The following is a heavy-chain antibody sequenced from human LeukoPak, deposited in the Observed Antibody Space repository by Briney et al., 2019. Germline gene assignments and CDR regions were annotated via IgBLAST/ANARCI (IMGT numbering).Heavy chain of an antibody. CDR3: ARSSGTGTFSY. V-gene: IGHV4-39*02. D-gene: IGHD6-25*01. CDR2: VYYGRSP. CDR1: GDSISRSTYY. J-gene: IGHJ4*02. Sequence: SETLSLTCTVSGDSISRSTYYWAWIRQPPGKGLEWIGSVYYGRSPYFNPSLESRATISVDTSKNHFSLKMSSATAADTAVYYCARSSGTGTFSYWGQGTLVTVSS.